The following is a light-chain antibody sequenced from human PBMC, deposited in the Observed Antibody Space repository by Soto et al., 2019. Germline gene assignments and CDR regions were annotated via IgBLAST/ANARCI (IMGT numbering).Light chain of an antibody. CDR2: DAS. V-gene: IGKV1-5*01. J-gene: IGKJ2*01. CDR1: QSISSW. CDR3: QQYNSYPGT. Sequence: DIQMTQSPSTLSASVGDRVIITCRASQSISSWLAWYQQKPGKAPKLLIYDASSLESGVPSRFSGSGSGTEFTLTISSLQPDDFATYYCQQYNSYPGTFGQGTKLEIK.